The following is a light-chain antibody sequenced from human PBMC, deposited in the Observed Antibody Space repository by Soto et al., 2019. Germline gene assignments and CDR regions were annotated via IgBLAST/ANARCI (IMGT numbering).Light chain of an antibody. CDR1: SSDVGGYNY. V-gene: IGLV2-14*01. CDR3: SSYRSSSNV. Sequence: QSVLTQPASVSGSPGQSITISCTGTSSDVGGYNYVSWYQQHPGKAPKLMIYEVSNRPSGVSNRFSGSKSGNTASLTISGLQAEHEADYNCSSYRSSSNVFGSGTKLTVL. CDR2: EVS. J-gene: IGLJ1*01.